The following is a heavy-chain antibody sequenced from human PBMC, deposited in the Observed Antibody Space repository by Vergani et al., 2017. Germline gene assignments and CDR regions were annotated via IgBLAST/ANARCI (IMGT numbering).Heavy chain of an antibody. V-gene: IGHV3-9*01. J-gene: IGHJ3*01. CDR3: TKGSVYYHDSAGHGYDPYTGFGL. CDR1: GITFWKFG. Sequence: EVDLVESGGGLAQPGGSLRLSCEASGITFWKFGMHWVRQGPGKGLEWVSGISWNSGAGDYADSVRGRFTISRDNAKNSLFLEMNSLRFEDTAVYFCTKGSVYYHDSAGHGYDPYTGFGLWGQGTLGTGSS. CDR2: ISWNSGAG. D-gene: IGHD5-12*01.